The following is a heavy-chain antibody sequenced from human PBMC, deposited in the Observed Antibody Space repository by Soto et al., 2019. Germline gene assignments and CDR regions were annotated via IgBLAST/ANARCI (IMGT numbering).Heavy chain of an antibody. V-gene: IGHV4-59*04. CDR2: IYYSGTS. J-gene: IGHJ5*02. Sequence: SVTLSLTCTVSGGSISSYYWSWIRQPPGKGLEWIGSIYYSGTSSYNPSLESRVTMSVDTSKKQLSLRLRSVTAADTAVYYCARLHCASPNCVPLDPWGQGTLVTVSS. CDR1: GGSISSYY. D-gene: IGHD2-8*01. CDR3: ARLHCASPNCVPLDP.